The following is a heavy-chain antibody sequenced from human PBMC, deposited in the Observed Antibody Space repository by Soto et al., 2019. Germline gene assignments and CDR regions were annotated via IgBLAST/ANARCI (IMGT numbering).Heavy chain of an antibody. J-gene: IGHJ6*02. CDR2: IIPIFGTA. CDR1: GGTFSSYA. CDR3: ARDHYDILTGYYGVRARIYYGMDV. D-gene: IGHD3-9*01. Sequence: SSVKVSCKASGGTFSSYAISWVRQAPGQRLEWMGGIIPIFGTANYAEKFQSRVTITADDSTSTAYMELSTLRSEDTAEYYCARDHYDILTGYYGVRARIYYGMDVWGQGTTVTVSS. V-gene: IGHV1-69*13.